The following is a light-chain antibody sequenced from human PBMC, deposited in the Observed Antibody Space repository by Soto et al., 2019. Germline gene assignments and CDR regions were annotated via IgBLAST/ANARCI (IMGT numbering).Light chain of an antibody. J-gene: IGLJ2*01. Sequence: QSVLTQPPSVSGAPGQGVTISCTGSSSNIGSGYDVHWYQHLPGTAPKLLIYGDINRPSGVPDRFSASKSGTSASLAITGLQAEDEADYYCQSYDKSLNGHVVFGGGTKLTVL. CDR1: SSNIGSGYD. CDR2: GDI. V-gene: IGLV1-40*01. CDR3: QSYDKSLNGHVV.